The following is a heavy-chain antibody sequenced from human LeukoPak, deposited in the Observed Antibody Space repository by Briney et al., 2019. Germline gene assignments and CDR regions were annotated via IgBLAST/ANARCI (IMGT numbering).Heavy chain of an antibody. D-gene: IGHD3-3*01. CDR2: IKQDGSEK. CDR1: GFTFSSYW. J-gene: IGHJ3*02. CDR3: AREIITIFGVVIIPVGAFDI. Sequence: PGGSLRLSCAASGFTFSSYWMSWVRQAPGKGLEWVANIKQDGSEKYYVDSVKGRFTISRDNAKNSLYLQMNSLRAEDTAVYYCAREIITIFGVVIIPVGAFDIWGQGTMVTVSS. V-gene: IGHV3-7*01.